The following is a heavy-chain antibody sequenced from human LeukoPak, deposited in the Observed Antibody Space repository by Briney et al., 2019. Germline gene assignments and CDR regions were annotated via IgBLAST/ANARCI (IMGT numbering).Heavy chain of an antibody. J-gene: IGHJ5*02. Sequence: PSETLSLTCAVYGGSFSGYYWSWIRQPPGKGLEWIGEINHSGSTNYNPSLKSRVTISVDTSKNQFSLKLSSVTAADTAVYYCARGLRITMIVVVINRWFDPWGQGTLVTVSS. CDR1: GGSFSGYY. CDR3: ARGLRITMIVVVINRWFDP. D-gene: IGHD3-22*01. CDR2: INHSGST. V-gene: IGHV4-34*01.